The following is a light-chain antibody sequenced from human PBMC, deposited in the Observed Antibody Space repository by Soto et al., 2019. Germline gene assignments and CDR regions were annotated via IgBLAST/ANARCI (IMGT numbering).Light chain of an antibody. Sequence: EIVLTQSPATLSLSPGERATLSCRASQSVRSFLAWYQHKPGQAPRLLIYGASNRATGIPARFSGSGSGTGFTLTISSLEPEDFAVYYCQHRSDWPRLTFGQGTRLEI. CDR3: QHRSDWPRLT. CDR1: QSVRSF. V-gene: IGKV3-11*01. J-gene: IGKJ5*01. CDR2: GAS.